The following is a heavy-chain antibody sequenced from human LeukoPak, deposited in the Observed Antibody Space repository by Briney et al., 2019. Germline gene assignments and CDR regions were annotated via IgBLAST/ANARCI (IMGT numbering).Heavy chain of an antibody. V-gene: IGHV3-66*01. Sequence: GGSLRLSCAASGFTVSNNYMGWVRQAPGKGLEWVSVIYSGGSTYYPDSVKGRFTISRDNSKNTLYLQMNSLRAEDTAVYYCARVETAYFDYWGRGTLVTVYS. J-gene: IGHJ4*02. CDR3: ARVETAYFDY. CDR2: IYSGGST. CDR1: GFTVSNNY. D-gene: IGHD2-21*02.